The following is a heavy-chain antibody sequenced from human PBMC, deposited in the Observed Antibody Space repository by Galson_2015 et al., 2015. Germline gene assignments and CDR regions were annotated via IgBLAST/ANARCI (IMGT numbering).Heavy chain of an antibody. CDR3: ALRGYSGSYSAADY. V-gene: IGHV3-23*01. J-gene: IGHJ4*02. Sequence: SLRLSCAASGFTFSSYAMSWVRQAPGEGLEWVSAISGSGGSTYYADSVKGRFTISRDNSKNTLYLQMNSLRAEDTAVYYCALRGYSGSYSAADYWGQGTLVTVSS. D-gene: IGHD1-26*01. CDR2: ISGSGGST. CDR1: GFTFSSYA.